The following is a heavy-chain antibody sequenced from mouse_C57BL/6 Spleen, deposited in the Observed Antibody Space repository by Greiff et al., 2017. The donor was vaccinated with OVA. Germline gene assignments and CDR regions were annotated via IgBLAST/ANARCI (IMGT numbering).Heavy chain of an antibody. CDR1: GYTFTDYN. D-gene: IGHD2-5*01. Sequence: EVQLQESGPELVKPGASVKIPCKASGYTFTDYNMDWVKQSHGKSLEWIGDINPNNGGTIYNQKFKGKATLTVAKSSSTAYMELRSLTSEDTAVYYCARALYSNYVAYYFDYWGQGTTLTVSS. V-gene: IGHV1-18*01. J-gene: IGHJ2*01. CDR3: ARALYSNYVAYYFDY. CDR2: INPNNGGT.